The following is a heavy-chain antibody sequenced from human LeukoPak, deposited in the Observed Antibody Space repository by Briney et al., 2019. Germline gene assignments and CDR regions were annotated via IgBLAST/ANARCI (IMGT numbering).Heavy chain of an antibody. CDR3: ARGGHYHDSSGHEAAFDI. V-gene: IGHV1-8*01. CDR2: MNPNSGNT. J-gene: IGHJ3*02. Sequence: ASVKVSCKASGYTFTSYDINWVRQATGQGPEWMGWMNPNSGNTGYAQKFQGRVTMTRNTSISTAYMELSSLRSEDTAVYYCARGGHYHDSSGHEAAFDIWGQGTMVTVSS. CDR1: GYTFTSYD. D-gene: IGHD3-22*01.